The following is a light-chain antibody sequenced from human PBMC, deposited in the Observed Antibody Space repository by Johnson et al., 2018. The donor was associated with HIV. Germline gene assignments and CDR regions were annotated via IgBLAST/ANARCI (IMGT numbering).Light chain of an antibody. V-gene: IGLV1-51*02. J-gene: IGLJ1*01. CDR1: NSNIGNNY. CDR3: GPWDSGLSAYV. CDR2: ENN. Sequence: QSVLTQPPSVSAAPGQKVTISCSGSNSNIGNNYVSWYQQVPGTAPKLLIYENNKRPSGITDRFSGPKSGTSATLGITGLQTGEQADYYCGPWDSGLSAYVCGTGPKGTFL.